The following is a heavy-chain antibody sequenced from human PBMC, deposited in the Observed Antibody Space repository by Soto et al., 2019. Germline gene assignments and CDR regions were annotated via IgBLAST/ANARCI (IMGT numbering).Heavy chain of an antibody. J-gene: IGHJ6*03. CDR3: AKSPGGSGGEYYYYYYYMDV. Sequence: QVQLVESGGGVVQPGRSLRLSCAASGFTFSSYGMHWVRQAPGKGLEWVAVISYDGSNKYYADSVKGRFTISRDNSKNTLYLQMNSLRAEDTAVYYCAKSPGGSGGEYYYYYYYMDVWGKGTTVTVSS. V-gene: IGHV3-30*18. D-gene: IGHD3-10*01. CDR1: GFTFSSYG. CDR2: ISYDGSNK.